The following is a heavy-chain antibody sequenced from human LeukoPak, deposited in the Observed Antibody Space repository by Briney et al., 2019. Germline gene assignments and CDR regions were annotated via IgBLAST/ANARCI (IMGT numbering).Heavy chain of an antibody. V-gene: IGHV3-74*01. J-gene: IGHJ3*02. CDR2: IKSDGSRT. D-gene: IGHD5-12*01. CDR1: GFTFSRYW. Sequence: GGSLRLSCAASGFTFSRYWMHWVRQAPGKWLVWVSRIKSDGSRTDYADSVKGRFTISRDNAKNSLYLQMNSLRAEDTALYYCAKDSMATIFDAFDIWGQGTMVTVSS. CDR3: AKDSMATIFDAFDI.